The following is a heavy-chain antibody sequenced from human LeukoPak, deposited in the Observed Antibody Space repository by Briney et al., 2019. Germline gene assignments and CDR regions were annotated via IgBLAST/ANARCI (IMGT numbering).Heavy chain of an antibody. V-gene: IGHV5-51*01. Sequence: GESLKISCKGSGYSFTSYWIGWVRQMPGKGLEWMGIIYPGDSDTRYSPSFQGQVTISADKSISTAYLQWSSLKASDTAMYYCARQLERYCYDSSGYYAFYWGQGTLVTVSS. CDR2: IYPGDSDT. CDR1: GYSFTSYW. CDR3: ARQLERYCYDSSGYYAFY. J-gene: IGHJ4*02. D-gene: IGHD3-22*01.